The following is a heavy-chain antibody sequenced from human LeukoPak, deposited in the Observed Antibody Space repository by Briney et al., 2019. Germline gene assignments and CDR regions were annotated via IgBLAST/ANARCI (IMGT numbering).Heavy chain of an antibody. D-gene: IGHD1-26*01. CDR3: AEVVGATTRGYFAC. Sequence: PGGSLRLSCAASGFTFSSYAMSWVRQAPGKGLEWVSLISSSGGSTYYADSVKGRFTISRDNSKNTLYLQMNSLRAEDTAVYYCAEVVGATTRGYFACWGQGTLVTASS. CDR1: GFTFSSYA. J-gene: IGHJ4*02. V-gene: IGHV3-23*01. CDR2: ISSSGGST.